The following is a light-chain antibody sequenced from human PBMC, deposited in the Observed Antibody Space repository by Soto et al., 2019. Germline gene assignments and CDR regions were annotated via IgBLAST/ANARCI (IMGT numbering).Light chain of an antibody. V-gene: IGKV3-15*01. Sequence: EIVMTQSPATLSVSPGERATLSCRASQSVSSYLAWYRPKPGQAPRLLIYGASTRATDIPARFSGSGSGTEFTLTSSSLQAEECALNDCQEYNNWPLTFGGGNKVEIK. CDR3: QEYNNWPLT. J-gene: IGKJ4*02. CDR2: GAS. CDR1: QSVSSY.